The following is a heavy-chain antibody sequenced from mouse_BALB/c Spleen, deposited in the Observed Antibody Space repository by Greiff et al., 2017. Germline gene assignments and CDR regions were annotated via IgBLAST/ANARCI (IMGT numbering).Heavy chain of an antibody. CDR2: INPYNDYT. J-gene: IGHJ3*01. V-gene: IGHV1S45*01. CDR1: GYTFTNHH. Sequence: EVQLLESGAELVRPGASVKISCKAFGYTFTNHHINWVKQRPGQGLDWIGYINPYNDYTSYNQKFTGKATLTVDKSSSTASMELSSLTSEDPAVYYCARSSSTSSWFAYWGQGTLVTVSA. CDR3: ARSSSTSSWFAY.